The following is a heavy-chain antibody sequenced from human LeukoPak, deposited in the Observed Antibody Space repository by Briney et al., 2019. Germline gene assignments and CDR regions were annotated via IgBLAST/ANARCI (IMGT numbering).Heavy chain of an antibody. CDR3: ARYYHGSAIDP. CDR1: GGSFSGYY. CDR2: IYYSGST. J-gene: IGHJ5*02. Sequence: SETLSLTCAVYGGSFSGYYWSWIRQPPGKGLEWIGYIYYSGSTYYNPSLKSRVTISLDTSKNKFSLKLSSVTAADTAMYYCARYYHGSAIDPWGQGTLVTVSS. V-gene: IGHV4-30-4*08. D-gene: IGHD3-10*01.